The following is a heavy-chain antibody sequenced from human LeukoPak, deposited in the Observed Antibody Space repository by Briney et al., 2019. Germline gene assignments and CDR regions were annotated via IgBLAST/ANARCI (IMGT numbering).Heavy chain of an antibody. CDR1: GYTFTSYG. Sequence: ASVKVSCKASGYTFTSYGISWVRQAPGQGLEWMGWISAYNGNTNYAQSLQGRVTMTTDTSTSTAFMEMTSLVYDDTAVYYCARERALVREVPSRPDYWGQGTLVTVSS. V-gene: IGHV1-18*01. J-gene: IGHJ4*02. CDR3: ARERALVREVPSRPDY. D-gene: IGHD3-10*01. CDR2: ISAYNGNT.